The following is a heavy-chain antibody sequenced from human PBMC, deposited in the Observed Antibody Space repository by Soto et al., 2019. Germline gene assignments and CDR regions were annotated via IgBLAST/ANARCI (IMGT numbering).Heavy chain of an antibody. D-gene: IGHD2-2*01. CDR2: IDPSDSYT. CDR1: GYSFTSYW. Sequence: PGESLKISCKGSGYSFTSYWISWVRQMPGKGLEWMGRIDPSDSYTNYSPSFQGHVTISADKSISTAYLQWSSLKASDTAMYYCASSPRGYCSSTSCRELGNYYGMDGWGQGTMVTVSS. V-gene: IGHV5-10-1*01. CDR3: ASSPRGYCSSTSCRELGNYYGMDG. J-gene: IGHJ6*02.